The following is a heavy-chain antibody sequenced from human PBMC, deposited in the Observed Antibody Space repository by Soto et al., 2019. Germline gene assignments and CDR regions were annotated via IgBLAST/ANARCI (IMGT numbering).Heavy chain of an antibody. D-gene: IGHD3-22*01. CDR1: GGSISSYY. Sequence: SEILSLTCTVSGGSISSYYWSWIRQPAGKGLEWIGRIYTSGSTNYNPSLKSRVTMSVDTSKNQFSLKLSSVTAADTAVYYCARAHYYDSSGPPSGMDVWGQGTTVTVSS. CDR3: ARAHYYDSSGPPSGMDV. J-gene: IGHJ6*02. V-gene: IGHV4-4*07. CDR2: IYTSGST.